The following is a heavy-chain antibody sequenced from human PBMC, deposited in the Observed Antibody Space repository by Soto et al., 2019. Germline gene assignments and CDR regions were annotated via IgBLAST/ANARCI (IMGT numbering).Heavy chain of an antibody. CDR2: IKSKTDGGTT. CDR1: GFTFSNAW. CDR3: TTGYDSSAYYYYYHGIDV. Sequence: GGSLRLSCAASGFTFSNAWMSWVRQAPGKGLEWVGRIKSKTDGGTTDYAAPVKGRFAISRDDSKNTLYLQMNSLKTEDTAVYYCTTGYDSSAYYYYYHGIDVWDQWTPVTVFS. V-gene: IGHV3-15*01. J-gene: IGHJ6*02. D-gene: IGHD3-22*01.